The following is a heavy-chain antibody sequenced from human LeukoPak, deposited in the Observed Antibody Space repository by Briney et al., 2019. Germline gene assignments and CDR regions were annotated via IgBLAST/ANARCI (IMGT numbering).Heavy chain of an antibody. J-gene: IGHJ1*01. CDR3: SRDSPRDGYNYAEYFQH. Sequence: SETLSLTCTVSGASISTYYWSWIRQSPGKGLEWIGYIYDSETTNYNPSLKSRVTISADTSKNQFSLKLRSVTAADTAVYYCSRDSPRDGYNYAEYFQHWGRGTLVTVSS. CDR1: GASISTYY. CDR2: IYDSETT. V-gene: IGHV4-59*01. D-gene: IGHD5-24*01.